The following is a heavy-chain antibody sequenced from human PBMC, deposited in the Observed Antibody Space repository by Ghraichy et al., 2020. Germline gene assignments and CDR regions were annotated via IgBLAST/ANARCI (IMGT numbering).Heavy chain of an antibody. Sequence: SQTLSLTCTVSGGSVSSGSYYWSWIRQPPGKGLEWIGYIYYSGSTNYNPSLKSRVTISVDTSKNQFSLKLSSVTAADTAVYYRARMGGYGGNRPFDYWGQGTLVTVSS. J-gene: IGHJ4*02. CDR3: ARMGGYGGNRPFDY. CDR1: GGSVSSGSYY. D-gene: IGHD4-23*01. V-gene: IGHV4-61*01. CDR2: IYYSGST.